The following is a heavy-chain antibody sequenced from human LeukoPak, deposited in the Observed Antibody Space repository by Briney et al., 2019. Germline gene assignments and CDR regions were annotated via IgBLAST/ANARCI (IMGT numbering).Heavy chain of an antibody. Sequence: GGSLRLSCAASGFTFSDTWMHWVRQAPGKGLVWVSRIRSVGSDTRYAESVKGRFTISRDNAKNTLYLQMNSLRAEDTAVYYCAELGITMIGGVWGKGTTVTISS. CDR3: AELGITMIGGV. CDR2: IRSVGSDT. D-gene: IGHD3-10*02. J-gene: IGHJ6*04. CDR1: GFTFSDTW. V-gene: IGHV3-74*01.